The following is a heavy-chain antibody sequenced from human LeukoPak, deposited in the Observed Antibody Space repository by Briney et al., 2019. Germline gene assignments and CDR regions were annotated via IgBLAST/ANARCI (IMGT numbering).Heavy chain of an antibody. D-gene: IGHD3-22*01. J-gene: IGHJ4*02. CDR3: ARPGDYYDSSGYN. CDR2: IYYSGST. CDR1: GGSISSSSYY. Sequence: PSETLSLTCTVSGGSISSSSYYWGWIRQPPGKGLEWIGSIYYSGSTYYNPSLKSRVTISVDTSKNQFSLKLSSVTAADTAVYYSARPGDYYDSSGYNWGQGTLVTVSS. V-gene: IGHV4-39*01.